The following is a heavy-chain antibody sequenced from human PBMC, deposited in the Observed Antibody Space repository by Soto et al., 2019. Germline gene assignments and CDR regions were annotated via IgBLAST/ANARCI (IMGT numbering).Heavy chain of an antibody. CDR1: GFSLSNARMG. D-gene: IGHD3-10*01. J-gene: IGHJ5*02. CDR2: IVSNDEK. Sequence: QVTLKESGPVLVKPTETLTLTCTVSGFSLSNARMGVSWIRQPPGKALEWLAHIVSNDEKSYSTSLKSRLTISKDTSKSQVVLTMTTMDPVDTATYYCARGGLGYYGSGTRSWFDPWGQGTLVTVSS. V-gene: IGHV2-26*01. CDR3: ARGGLGYYGSGTRSWFDP.